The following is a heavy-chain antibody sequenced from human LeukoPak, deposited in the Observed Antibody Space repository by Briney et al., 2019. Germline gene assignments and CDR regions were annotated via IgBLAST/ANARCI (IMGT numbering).Heavy chain of an antibody. CDR1: GGSFSGYY. Sequence: SETLSLTCAVYGGSFSGYYWSWIRQPPGKGLEWIGEINHSGSTNYNPSLKSRVTISVDTSKNQFSLKLSSVTAADTAVYYCARANQIAAAGTLNFWFDPWGQGTLVTVPS. CDR2: INHSGST. D-gene: IGHD6-13*01. CDR3: ARANQIAAAGTLNFWFDP. J-gene: IGHJ5*02. V-gene: IGHV4-34*01.